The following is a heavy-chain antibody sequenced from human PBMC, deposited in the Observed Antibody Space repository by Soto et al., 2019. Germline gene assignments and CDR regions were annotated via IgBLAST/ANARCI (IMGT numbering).Heavy chain of an antibody. CDR3: ARAGVVRGVMTAFDI. CDR2: IYYSGST. V-gene: IGHV4-61*01. D-gene: IGHD3-10*01. Sequence: SETLSLTCTVSGGSVSSGSYYWSWIRQPPGKGLEWIGYIYYSGSTNYNPSLKSRVTISVDTSKNRFSLKLSSVTAADTAVYYCARAGVVRGVMTAFDIWGQGTMVTVSS. CDR1: GGSVSSGSYY. J-gene: IGHJ3*02.